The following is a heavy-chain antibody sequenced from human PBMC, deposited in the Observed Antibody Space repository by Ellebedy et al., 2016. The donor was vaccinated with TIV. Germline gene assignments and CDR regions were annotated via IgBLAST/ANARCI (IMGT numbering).Heavy chain of an antibody. CDR3: AGRTEPQANWGSDLFAFDI. CDR1: GFTFSSYA. J-gene: IGHJ3*02. V-gene: IGHV3-30*04. Sequence: GESLKISXAASGFTFSSYAMHWVRQAPGKGLEWVAVISYDGSNKYYADSVKGRFTISRDNSKNTLYLQMNSLRAEDTAVYYCAGRTEPQANWGSDLFAFDIWGQGTMVTVSS. CDR2: ISYDGSNK. D-gene: IGHD7-27*01.